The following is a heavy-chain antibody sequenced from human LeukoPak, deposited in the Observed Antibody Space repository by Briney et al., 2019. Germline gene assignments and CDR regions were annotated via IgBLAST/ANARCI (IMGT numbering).Heavy chain of an antibody. J-gene: IGHJ6*03. V-gene: IGHV3-7*01. CDR3: ASDKLRFLEWLLPTPYYYYYYMDV. D-gene: IGHD3-3*01. Sequence: GGSLRLSCAASGFTFSSYWMSWVRQAPGKGLEWVANIKQDGSEKYYVDSVKGRFTISRDNAKNSLYLQMNSLRAEDTAVYYCASDKLRFLEWLLPTPYYYYYYMDVWGKGTTVTVSS. CDR1: GFTFSSYW. CDR2: IKQDGSEK.